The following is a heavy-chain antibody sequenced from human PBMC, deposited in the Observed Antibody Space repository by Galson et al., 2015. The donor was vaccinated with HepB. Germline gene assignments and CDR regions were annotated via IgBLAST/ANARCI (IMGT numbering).Heavy chain of an antibody. CDR2: ISGSGGST. D-gene: IGHD3-10*01. CDR3: AKDLGRITMVRGVIKSRPPSWVLGY. J-gene: IGHJ4*02. CDR1: GFTFSSYA. Sequence: SLRLSCAASGFTFSSYAMSWVRQAPGKGLEWVSAISGSGGSTYYADSVKGRFTISRDNSKNTLYLQMNSLRAEDTAVYYCAKDLGRITMVRGVIKSRPPSWVLGYWGQGTLVTVSS. V-gene: IGHV3-23*01.